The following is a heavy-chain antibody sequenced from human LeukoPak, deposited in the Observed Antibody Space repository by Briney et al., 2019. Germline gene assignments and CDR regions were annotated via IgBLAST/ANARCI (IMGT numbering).Heavy chain of an antibody. D-gene: IGHD3-3*01. Sequence: GGSLRLSCAASGFTFSSYWMHWVRQAPGEGLVWVSRINSDGSSTSYADSVKGRFTISRDNAKNTLYLQMNSLRAEDTAVYYCARDFPTRYDFWSGYTYYYYGMDVWGQGTTVTVSS. J-gene: IGHJ6*02. V-gene: IGHV3-74*01. CDR2: INSDGSST. CDR1: GFTFSSYW. CDR3: ARDFPTRYDFWSGYTYYYYGMDV.